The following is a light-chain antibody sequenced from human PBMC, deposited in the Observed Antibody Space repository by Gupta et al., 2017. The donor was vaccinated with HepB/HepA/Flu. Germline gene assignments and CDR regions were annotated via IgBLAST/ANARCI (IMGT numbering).Light chain of an antibody. V-gene: IGLV6-57*03. J-gene: IGLJ7*01. CDR3: QSYEVVSQPV. Sequence: FLLTQPPSVSESPGKTVTISCTRSSGNLASTYVQCYQQRPGTAPSTVIYEDRDRPSGVPDRCSGSIDRSSNAASLTISGLKTEDEAIYYCQSYEVVSQPVFGGGTKLTVL. CDR2: EDR. CDR1: SGNLASTY.